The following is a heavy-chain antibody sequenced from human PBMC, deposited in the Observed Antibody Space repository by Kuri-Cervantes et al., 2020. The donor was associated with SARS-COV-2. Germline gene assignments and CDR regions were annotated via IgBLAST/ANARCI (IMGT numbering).Heavy chain of an antibody. CDR1: GGSISSSNYY. Sequence: ESLKISCTVSGGSISSSNYYWGWIRQPPGKGLEWIGSIYYSGSTHYNPSLKSRVSISVDTSRNPFSLKVSSVTAADTAVYYCAATPAAGVDYYLDYWGQGTLVTVSS. J-gene: IGHJ4*02. CDR3: AATPAAGVDYYLDY. V-gene: IGHV4-39*01. CDR2: IYYSGST. D-gene: IGHD6-13*01.